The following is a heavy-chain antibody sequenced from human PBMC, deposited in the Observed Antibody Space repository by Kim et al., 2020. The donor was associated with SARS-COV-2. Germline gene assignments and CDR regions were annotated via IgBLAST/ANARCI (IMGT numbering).Heavy chain of an antibody. V-gene: IGHV4-59*13. CDR1: GGSISSYY. J-gene: IGHJ3*02. D-gene: IGHD3-16*02. CDR3: ARGLYDYVWGSYRFVDAFDI. Sequence: SETLSLTCTVSGGSISSYYWSWIRQPPGKGLEWIGYIYYSGSTNYNPSLKSRVTISVDTSKNQFSLKLSSVTAADTAVYYCARGLYDYVWGSYRFVDAFDIWGQGTMVTVSS. CDR2: IYYSGST.